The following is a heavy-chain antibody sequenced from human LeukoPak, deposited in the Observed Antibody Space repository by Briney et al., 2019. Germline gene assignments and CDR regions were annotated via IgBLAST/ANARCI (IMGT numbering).Heavy chain of an antibody. Sequence: GASVKVSCKASGGTFSSYAISWVRQAPGQGPEWMGGIIPIFGTANYAQKFQGRVTITADESTSTAYMELSSLRSEDTAVYYCARDLQSPVAPSDYWGQGTPVTVSS. CDR3: ARDLQSPVAPSDY. J-gene: IGHJ4*02. CDR2: IIPIFGTA. CDR1: GGTFSSYA. D-gene: IGHD4-11*01. V-gene: IGHV1-69*13.